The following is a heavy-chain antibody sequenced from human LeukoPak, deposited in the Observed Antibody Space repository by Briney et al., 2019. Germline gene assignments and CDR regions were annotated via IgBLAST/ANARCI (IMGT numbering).Heavy chain of an antibody. CDR3: ARDTQAARFDY. D-gene: IGHD6-6*01. V-gene: IGHV4-34*01. Sequence: SETLSLTCAVYGGSFSGYYWSWIRQPPGKGLEWIGEINHSGSTNYNPSLKSRVTISVDTSKNQFSLKLSSVTAADTAVYYCARDTQAARFDYWGQGTLVTVSS. CDR2: INHSGST. CDR1: GGSFSGYY. J-gene: IGHJ4*02.